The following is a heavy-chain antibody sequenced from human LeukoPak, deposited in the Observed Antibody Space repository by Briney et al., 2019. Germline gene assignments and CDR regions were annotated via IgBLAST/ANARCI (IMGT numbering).Heavy chain of an antibody. CDR2: ISSSSSYI. CDR1: GFTFSSYS. D-gene: IGHD3-16*01. CDR3: AKDRDVWGSLLDY. Sequence: GGSLRLSCAASGFTFSSYSMNWVRHAPGKGLEWVSFISSSSSYIYYADSVKGRFTISRDNSKNTLYLQMHSLRAEDTAVYYCAKDRDVWGSLLDYWGQGTLVTVS. V-gene: IGHV3-21*04. J-gene: IGHJ4*02.